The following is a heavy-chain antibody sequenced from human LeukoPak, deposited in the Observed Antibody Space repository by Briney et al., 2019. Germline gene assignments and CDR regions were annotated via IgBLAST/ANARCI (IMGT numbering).Heavy chain of an antibody. CDR3: ARDPNIVVVPAARWFDP. V-gene: IGHV3-30-3*01. CDR1: GFTFSSYA. J-gene: IGHJ5*02. CDR2: ISYDGSNK. D-gene: IGHD2-2*01. Sequence: GGSLRLSCAASGFTFSSYAMHWVRQAPGKGLEWVAVISYDGSNKYYADSVKGRFTISRDNSKNTLYLQMNSLRAEDTAVYYCARDPNIVVVPAARWFDPWGQGTLVTVSS.